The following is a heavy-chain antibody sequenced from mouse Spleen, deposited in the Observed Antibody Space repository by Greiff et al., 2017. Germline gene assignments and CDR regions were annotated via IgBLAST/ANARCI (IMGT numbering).Heavy chain of an antibody. CDR2: ISSGSSTI. CDR3: ARQGGYAMDY. CDR1: GFTFSSYA. J-gene: IGHJ4*01. V-gene: IGHV5-17*01. Sequence: EVQLQESGGGLVKPGGSLKLSCAASGFTFSSYAMSWVRQTPEKGLEWVAYISSGSSTIYYADTVKGRFTISRDNAKNTLFLQMTSLRSEDTAMYYCARQGGYAMDYWGQGTSVTVSS.